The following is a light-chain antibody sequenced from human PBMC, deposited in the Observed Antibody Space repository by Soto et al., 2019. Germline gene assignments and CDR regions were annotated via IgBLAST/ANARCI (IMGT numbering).Light chain of an antibody. V-gene: IGLV1-40*01. CDR2: GNS. CDR1: SSNIGAGYD. CDR3: QSYASSLSGSV. Sequence: QSVLTQPPSVSGAPGQRVTISCTGSSSNIGAGYDVHWYQQLPGTAPKLLIYGNSNRPSGVPDRFSGSKSGTSASLAITGLQADDEADYYCQSYASSLSGSVFGTGTKVTVL. J-gene: IGLJ1*01.